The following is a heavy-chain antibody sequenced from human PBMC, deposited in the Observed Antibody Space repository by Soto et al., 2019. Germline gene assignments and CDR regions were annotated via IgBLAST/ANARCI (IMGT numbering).Heavy chain of an antibody. CDR3: ARVDGDRDY. J-gene: IGHJ4*02. CDR1: GFTFSSYS. D-gene: IGHD2-21*01. V-gene: IGHV3-48*01. CDR2: ISRSSSTI. Sequence: GGSLRLSCAASGFTFSSYSINWVRQAPGRGLEWVSHISRSSSTIYYAESVKGRFTISRDNAKNSLYLQMNSLRAEDTAVYYCARVDGDRDYWGQGTLVTVSS.